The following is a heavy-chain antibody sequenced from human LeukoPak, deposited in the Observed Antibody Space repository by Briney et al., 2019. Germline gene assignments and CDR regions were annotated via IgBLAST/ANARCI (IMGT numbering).Heavy chain of an antibody. CDR2: IYYSGST. V-gene: IGHV4-59*01. Sequence: PSETLSLTCTVSGGSISSYYWSWIRQPPGKGLEWIGYIYYSGSTNYNPSLKSRVTISVDTSKNQFSLKLSSVTAADTAVYYCAREAVGAIPYYGMGVWGQGTTVTVSS. CDR3: AREAVGAIPYYGMGV. D-gene: IGHD1-26*01. CDR1: GGSISSYY. J-gene: IGHJ6*02.